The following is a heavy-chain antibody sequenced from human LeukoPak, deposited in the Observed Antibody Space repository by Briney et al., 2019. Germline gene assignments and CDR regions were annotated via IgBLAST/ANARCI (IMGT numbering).Heavy chain of an antibody. Sequence: SDTLSLMCTVSGGSISSYYWSGIRQPPGKGLEWIGYIYYSGSTNYNPSLKSRVTISVDTSKTQFSLKLSSVTAADTAVYYCARHVFSRGPDTAFDNWGQGTLVTVSS. CDR2: IYYSGST. CDR1: GGSISSYY. D-gene: IGHD5-18*01. CDR3: ARHVFSRGPDTAFDN. J-gene: IGHJ4*02. V-gene: IGHV4-59*08.